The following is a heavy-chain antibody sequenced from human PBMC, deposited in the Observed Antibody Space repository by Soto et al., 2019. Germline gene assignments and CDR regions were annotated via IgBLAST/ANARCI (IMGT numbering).Heavy chain of an antibody. Sequence: TGGSLRLSCAASGFTFSSYAMHWVRQAPGKGLEWVAVISYDGSNKYYADSVKGRFTISRDNSKNTLYLQMNSLRAEDTAVYYCARERVYDSSDNYYYYYGMDGWGQGTTVTVSS. CDR2: ISYDGSNK. D-gene: IGHD3-22*01. V-gene: IGHV3-30-3*01. J-gene: IGHJ6*02. CDR3: ARERVYDSSDNYYYYYGMDG. CDR1: GFTFSSYA.